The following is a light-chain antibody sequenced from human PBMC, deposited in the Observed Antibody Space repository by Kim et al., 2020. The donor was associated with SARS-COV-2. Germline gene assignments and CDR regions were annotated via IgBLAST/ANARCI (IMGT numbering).Light chain of an antibody. CDR3: QTWGAAIRV. V-gene: IGLV4-69*01. J-gene: IGLJ3*02. CDR2: LNSDGRH. Sequence: QPVLTQSPSASASLGASVKLTCTLSSGHSSYAIAWHQQQPEKGPRYLMRLNSDGRHIKGDGIPDRFSGSSSGAERYLTISSLQSEDEADYYCQTWGAAIRVFGGGTQLTVL. CDR1: SGHSSYA.